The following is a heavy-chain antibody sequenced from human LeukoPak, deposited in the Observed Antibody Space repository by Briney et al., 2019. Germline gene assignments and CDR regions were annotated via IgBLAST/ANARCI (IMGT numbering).Heavy chain of an antibody. Sequence: ASVKVSCKASGYTFTAYYMHWVRLAPGQGLEWMGWINPNSGGTNYAQKFQGRVTMTRDTSISTAYMGLSRLRSDDTAVYYCARDRVVVPAAFDYWGQGTLVTVSS. J-gene: IGHJ4*02. V-gene: IGHV1-2*02. CDR2: INPNSGGT. D-gene: IGHD2-2*01. CDR3: ARDRVVVPAAFDY. CDR1: GYTFTAYY.